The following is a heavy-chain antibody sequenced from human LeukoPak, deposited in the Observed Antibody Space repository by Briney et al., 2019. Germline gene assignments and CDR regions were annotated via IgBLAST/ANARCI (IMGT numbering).Heavy chain of an antibody. CDR1: GGSLSSYY. CDR2: IYYSGST. Sequence: SETLSLTCTVSGGSLSSYYWSWLRQPPGKGLEWIGYIYYSGSTNYNPSLKSRVTISVDTSKNQFSLKLSSVTAADTAVYYCARDQRLRYFDWYNPHDYWGQGTLVTVSS. J-gene: IGHJ4*02. V-gene: IGHV4-59*01. D-gene: IGHD3-9*01. CDR3: ARDQRLRYFDWYNPHDY.